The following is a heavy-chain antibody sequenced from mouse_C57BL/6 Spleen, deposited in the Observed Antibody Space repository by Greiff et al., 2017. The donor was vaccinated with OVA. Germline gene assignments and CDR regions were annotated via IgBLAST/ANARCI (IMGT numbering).Heavy chain of an antibody. Sequence: VQGVESGAELVRPGASVKLSCKASGYTFTDYYINWVKQRPGQGLEWIARIYPGSGNTYYNEKFKGKATLTAEKSSSTAYMQLSSLTSEDSAVYFCARSSYYYGSRRFAYWGQGTLVTVSA. CDR3: ARSSYYYGSRRFAY. CDR2: IYPGSGNT. V-gene: IGHV1-76*01. CDR1: GYTFTDYY. D-gene: IGHD1-1*01. J-gene: IGHJ3*01.